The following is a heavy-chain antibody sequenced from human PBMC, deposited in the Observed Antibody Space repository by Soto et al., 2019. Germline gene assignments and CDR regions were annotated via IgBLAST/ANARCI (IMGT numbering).Heavy chain of an antibody. D-gene: IGHD6-6*01. J-gene: IGHJ4*02. V-gene: IGHV1-69*12. CDR2: IIPIFGTA. CDR3: AGSEPPARWPYSRSIPEGY. CDR1: GGTFSSYA. Sequence: QVQLVQSGAEVKKPGSSVKVSCKASGGTFSSYAISWVRQAPGQGLEWMGGIIPIFGTANYAQKFQGRVTTTADESKSTAYIERSSLGSEDTAGYYCAGSEPPARWPYSRSIPEGYWGQGTLVTVSS.